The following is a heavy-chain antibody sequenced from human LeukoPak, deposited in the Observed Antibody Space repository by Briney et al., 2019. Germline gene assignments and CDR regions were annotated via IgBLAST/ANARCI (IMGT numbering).Heavy chain of an antibody. J-gene: IGHJ4*02. CDR1: GFTFSSYA. CDR3: ARDIGG. V-gene: IGHV3-30-3*01. Sequence: GGSLRLSCAGAGFTFSSYAMHWVRQAPGKGLEWVAVISYDGSNKYYADSVKGRFTISRDNSKNTLYLQMNSLRAEDTAVYYCARDIGGWGQGTLVTVSS. D-gene: IGHD3-10*01. CDR2: ISYDGSNK.